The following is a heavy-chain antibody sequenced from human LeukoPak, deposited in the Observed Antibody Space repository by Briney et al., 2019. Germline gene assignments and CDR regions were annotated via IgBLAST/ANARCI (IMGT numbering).Heavy chain of an antibody. CDR1: GYTFTSYG. CDR3: ARVDYYDSSGYFLFDY. CDR2: ISAYNGNT. D-gene: IGHD3-22*01. Sequence: ASVKVSCKASGYTFTSYGISWVRQAPGQGLEWMGWISAYNGNTNYAQKLQGRVTMTTDTSTSKAYMELRSLRSDDTAVYYWARVDYYDSSGYFLFDYWSQGTLVTVSS. J-gene: IGHJ4*02. V-gene: IGHV1-18*01.